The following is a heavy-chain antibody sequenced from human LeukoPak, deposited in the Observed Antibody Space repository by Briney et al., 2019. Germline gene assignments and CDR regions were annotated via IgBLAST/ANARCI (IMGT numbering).Heavy chain of an antibody. CDR3: AKAAGSSGWYHLDY. CDR2: ISSSGGTT. D-gene: IGHD6-19*01. CDR1: GFTVSSNY. J-gene: IGHJ4*02. V-gene: IGHV3-23*01. Sequence: PGGSLRLSCAASGFTVSSNYMSWVRQAPGKGLEWVSGISSSGGTTYYADSVRGRFTISRDSSRNTLYLQMNSLRAEDTAVYYCAKAAGSSGWYHLDYWGQGTLVTVSS.